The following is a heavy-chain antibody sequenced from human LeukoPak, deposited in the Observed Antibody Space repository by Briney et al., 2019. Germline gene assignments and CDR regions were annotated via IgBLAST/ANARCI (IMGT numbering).Heavy chain of an antibody. D-gene: IGHD2-8*01. Sequence: PSETLSLTCTVSGGSISSSSYYWGWIRQPPGKGLEWIGSIYYSGSTYYNPSLKSRVTISVDTSKNQFSLKLSSVTAADTAVYYCARVRVLDYFDYWGQGTLVTVSS. CDR3: ARVRVLDYFDY. CDR1: GGSISSSSYY. V-gene: IGHV4-39*07. CDR2: IYYSGST. J-gene: IGHJ4*02.